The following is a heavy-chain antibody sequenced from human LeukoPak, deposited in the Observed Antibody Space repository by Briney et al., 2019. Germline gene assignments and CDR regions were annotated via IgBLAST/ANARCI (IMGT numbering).Heavy chain of an antibody. CDR1: GFTVSSNY. Sequence: GGSLRLSCAASGFTVSSNYMSWVRQAPGKGLEWVSVIYSGGSTYYADSVKGRFTISRDNSKNTLYLQMNSLRAEDTAVYYCARDQSGFGIAEWLPGAVGAFDIWGQGTMVTVSS. V-gene: IGHV3-66*01. CDR3: ARDQSGFGIAEWLPGAVGAFDI. D-gene: IGHD6-13*01. CDR2: IYSGGST. J-gene: IGHJ3*02.